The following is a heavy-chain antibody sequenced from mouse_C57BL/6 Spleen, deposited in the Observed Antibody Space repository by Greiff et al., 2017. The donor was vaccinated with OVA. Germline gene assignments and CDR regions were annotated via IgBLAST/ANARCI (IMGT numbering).Heavy chain of an antibody. CDR2: ISSGSSTI. CDR3: AITVVAPDAMDY. Sequence: EVKLVESGGGLVKPGGSLKLSCAASGFTFSDYGMHWVRQAPEKGLEWVAYISSGSSTIYYADTVQGRFTISRDNAKNTLFLQMTSLRSEDTAMYYCAITVVAPDAMDYWGQGTSVTVSS. CDR1: GFTFSDYG. J-gene: IGHJ4*01. D-gene: IGHD1-1*01. V-gene: IGHV5-17*01.